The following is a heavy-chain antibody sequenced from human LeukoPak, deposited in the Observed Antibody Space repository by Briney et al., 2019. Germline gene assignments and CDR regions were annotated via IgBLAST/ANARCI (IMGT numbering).Heavy chain of an antibody. Sequence: ASVKVSCKASGYTFTSYCMHWVRQAPGQGLEWMGIINPSGGSTSYAQKFQGRVTMTRDTSTSTVYMELSSLRSEDTAVYYCARDTTGYSLSPAFDIWGQGTMVTVSS. V-gene: IGHV1-46*01. J-gene: IGHJ3*02. CDR2: INPSGGST. CDR3: ARDTTGYSLSPAFDI. CDR1: GYTFTSYC. D-gene: IGHD5-18*01.